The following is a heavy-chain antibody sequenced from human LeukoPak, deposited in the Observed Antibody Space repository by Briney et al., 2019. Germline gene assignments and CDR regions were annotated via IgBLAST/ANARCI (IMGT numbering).Heavy chain of an antibody. Sequence: ESGPTLVNPTQTLTLTCTFSGFSLSTSGVGVGWIRQPPGKALEWLALIYWNDDNRYSPSLKTRLTITKDTSKNQVVLTMTKMDPVDTATYYCAHYGDYRFLYYFDYWGQGTLVIVSS. CDR3: AHYGDYRFLYYFDY. CDR1: GFSLSTSGVG. V-gene: IGHV2-5*01. D-gene: IGHD4-17*01. J-gene: IGHJ4*02. CDR2: IYWNDDN.